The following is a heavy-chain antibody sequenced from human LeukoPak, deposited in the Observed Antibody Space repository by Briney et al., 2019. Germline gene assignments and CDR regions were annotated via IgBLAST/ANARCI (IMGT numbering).Heavy chain of an antibody. D-gene: IGHD2-2*02. CDR2: IYSGGST. J-gene: IGHJ4*02. CDR1: GFTVSSNY. V-gene: IGHV3-53*01. CDR3: AGPVVPAAIPFDY. Sequence: PGGSLRLSCAASGFTVSSNYMSWVRQAPGEGLEWVSVIYSGGSTYYADSVKGRFTISRDNSKNTLYLQMNSLRAEDTAVYYCAGPVVPAAIPFDYWGQGTLVTVSS.